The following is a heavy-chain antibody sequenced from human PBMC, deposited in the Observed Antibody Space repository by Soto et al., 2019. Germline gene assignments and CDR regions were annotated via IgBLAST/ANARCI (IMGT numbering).Heavy chain of an antibody. CDR1: GGTFSSYT. Sequence: QVQLVQSGADVKKPGSSVKVSCKASGGTFSSYTISWVRQAPGQGLEWMGRIIPILGIANYAQKFQGRVTITADKSTSTAYMELSSLRSEDTAVYYCASTFIAAAGSFDYWGQGTLVTVSS. D-gene: IGHD6-13*01. V-gene: IGHV1-69*02. CDR2: IIPILGIA. CDR3: ASTFIAAAGSFDY. J-gene: IGHJ4*02.